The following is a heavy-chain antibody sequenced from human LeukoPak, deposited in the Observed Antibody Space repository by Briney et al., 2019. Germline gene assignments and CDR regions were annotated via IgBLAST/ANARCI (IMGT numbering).Heavy chain of an antibody. Sequence: SETLSLTCTVSGDSINSSDYYWAWIRQPPGEGLEWIGTIYYSGSTYYKSSLKSRLAISVDSSKNQFSLKMISVTAADTGVYYCARHGNWDPFDYWGQGALVTVSS. J-gene: IGHJ4*02. D-gene: IGHD7-27*01. V-gene: IGHV4-39*01. CDR3: ARHGNWDPFDY. CDR1: GDSINSSDYY. CDR2: IYYSGST.